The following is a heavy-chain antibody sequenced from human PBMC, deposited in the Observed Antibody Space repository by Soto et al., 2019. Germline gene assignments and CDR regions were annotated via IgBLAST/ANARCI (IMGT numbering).Heavy chain of an antibody. D-gene: IGHD7-27*01. CDR2: INAVYGNT. Sequence: RASVKVSCKASGYTFSSYAMHWVRQAPGQRLEWMRWINAVYGNTKSSQKFQDRVTISRDTSASTAYMELTSLRSEDTAVYYCARDTGDGTFDFWGQGTLVTVSS. J-gene: IGHJ4*02. CDR3: ARDTGDGTFDF. CDR1: GYTFSSYA. V-gene: IGHV1-3*01.